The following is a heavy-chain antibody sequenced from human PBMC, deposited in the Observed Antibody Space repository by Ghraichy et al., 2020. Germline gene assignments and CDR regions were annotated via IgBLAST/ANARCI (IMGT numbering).Heavy chain of an antibody. CDR1: GGSISSYY. J-gene: IGHJ6*03. CDR2: IYYSGST. V-gene: IGHV4-59*01. CDR3: AGSRVDTATGTYYYYYYIDV. D-gene: IGHD5-18*01. Sequence: SETLSLTCTVSGGSISSYYWSWIRQPPGKGLEWIGYIYYSGSTNYNPSLKSRVTITVDTSKNQFSLNLSSVTAADTAVYYCAGSRVDTATGTYYYYYYIDVWGKGTTVTVSS.